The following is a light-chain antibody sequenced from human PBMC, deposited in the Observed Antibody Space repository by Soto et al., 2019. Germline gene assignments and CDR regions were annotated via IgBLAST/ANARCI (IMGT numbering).Light chain of an antibody. CDR3: QQSYSTQIT. J-gene: IGKJ5*01. V-gene: IGKV1-39*01. CDR2: ASS. CDR1: QPISSS. Sequence: DIQMTQSPSSLSASVGDRVTITCRASQPISSSLNWYQQSPGKAPNLLIYASSSLQSGVPPRFSGSGSGTNFTLTISSLHTEDFATYDCQQSYSTQITFGQGTGLESK.